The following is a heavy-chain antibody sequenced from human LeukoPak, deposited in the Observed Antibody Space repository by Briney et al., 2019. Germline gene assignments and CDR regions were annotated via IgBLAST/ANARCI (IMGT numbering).Heavy chain of an antibody. CDR3: ARVWGVQLERPRNAYGWFDP. CDR2: IYHSGNT. D-gene: IGHD1-1*01. CDR1: GDSLISNY. Sequence: SETLSLTCTVSGDSLISNYWSWIRQPPGKGLEWIGYIYHSGNTNYNPSLKSRVTISVDTSKNQFSLKLSSVTAADTAVYYCARVWGVQLERPRNAYGWFDPWGQGTLVTVSS. V-gene: IGHV4-59*12. J-gene: IGHJ5*02.